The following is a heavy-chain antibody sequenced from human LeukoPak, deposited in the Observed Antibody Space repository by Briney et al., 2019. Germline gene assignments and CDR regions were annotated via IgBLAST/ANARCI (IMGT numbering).Heavy chain of an antibody. V-gene: IGHV1-18*01. Sequence: ASVKVSCKASGYTFTSYGISWVRQAPGQGLEWMGWISAYNGNTNYAQKLQGRVTMTTDTSTSTAYMGLRSLRSDDTAVYYCAIDYRGGATTGTTKKDGALDYWGQGTLVTVSS. D-gene: IGHD1-7*01. CDR1: GYTFTSYG. J-gene: IGHJ4*02. CDR2: ISAYNGNT. CDR3: AIDYRGGATTGTTKKDGALDY.